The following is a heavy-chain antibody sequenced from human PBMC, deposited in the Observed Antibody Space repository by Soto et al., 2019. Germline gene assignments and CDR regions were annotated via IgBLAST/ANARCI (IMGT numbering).Heavy chain of an antibody. CDR2: ISYDGSNK. V-gene: IGHV3-30-3*01. D-gene: IGHD3-22*01. J-gene: IGHJ4*02. CDR1: GFTFSSYA. Sequence: GGSLRLSCAASGFTFSSYAMSWVRQAPGKGLEWVAVISYDGSNKYYADSVKGRFTISRDNSKNTLYLQMNSLRAEDTAVYYCARTPKPYYYDSSGYYSYYFDYWGQGTLVTVSS. CDR3: ARTPKPYYYDSSGYYSYYFDY.